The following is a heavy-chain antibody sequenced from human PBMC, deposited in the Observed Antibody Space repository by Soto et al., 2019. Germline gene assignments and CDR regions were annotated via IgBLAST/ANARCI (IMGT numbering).Heavy chain of an antibody. J-gene: IGHJ6*02. CDR3: AKVSGGYYYGMDV. D-gene: IGHD1-26*01. CDR2: IYHSGST. Sequence: SETLSLTCAVSGGSISSSNWWSWVRQPPGKGLEWIGEIYHSGSTDYNPSLKSRVTISVDKSMNQFSLKLSSVTAAYTAVYYCAKVSGGYYYGMDVWGQGTTVT. V-gene: IGHV4-4*02. CDR1: GGSISSSNW.